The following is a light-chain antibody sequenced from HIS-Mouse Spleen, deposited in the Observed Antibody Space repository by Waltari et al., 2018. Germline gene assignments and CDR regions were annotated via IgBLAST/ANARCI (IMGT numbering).Light chain of an antibody. V-gene: IGLV2-18*02. CDR2: EVS. CDR1: SSDVGRYNR. CDR3: SSYTSSSTV. Sequence: QSALTQPPSVSGSPGQSVTISCTETSSDVGRYNRVSWYQQPPGTAPKLMIYEVSNRPSGVPDRFSGSKSGNTASLTISGLQAEDEADYYCSSYTSSSTVFGTGTKVTVL. J-gene: IGLJ1*01.